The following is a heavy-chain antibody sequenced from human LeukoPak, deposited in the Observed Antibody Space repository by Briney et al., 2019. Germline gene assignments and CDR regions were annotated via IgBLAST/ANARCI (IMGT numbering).Heavy chain of an antibody. J-gene: IGHJ5*02. Sequence: ASVKVSCKTSGYSFTDYYIHWVRQAPGPGFEWLGWISPKSGGTNYAQKFQDSVSLTRDTSIDTAYMELTSLRLDDTAIYYCARGVAANGRRLDPWGEGSLITDSS. D-gene: IGHD2-15*01. V-gene: IGHV1-2*02. CDR2: ISPKSGGT. CDR3: ARGVAANGRRLDP. CDR1: GYSFTDYY.